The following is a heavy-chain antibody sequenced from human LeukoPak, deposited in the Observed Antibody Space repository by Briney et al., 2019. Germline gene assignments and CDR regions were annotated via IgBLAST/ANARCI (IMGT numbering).Heavy chain of an antibody. D-gene: IGHD3-3*01. CDR1: GFTFSSYE. Sequence: GGSLRLSCAASGFTFSSYEMNWGRQAPGKGLEWVSYISSSGSTIYYADSVKGLFTISRDNAKNSLYLQMNGLRAEDTAVYYCASVSGRLYYDFWSGYGMDVWGQGTTVTVSS. V-gene: IGHV3-48*03. CDR2: ISSSGSTI. CDR3: ASVSGRLYYDFWSGYGMDV. J-gene: IGHJ6*02.